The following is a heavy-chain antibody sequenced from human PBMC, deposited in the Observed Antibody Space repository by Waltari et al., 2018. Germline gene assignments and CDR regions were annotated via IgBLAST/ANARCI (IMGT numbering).Heavy chain of an antibody. D-gene: IGHD6-19*01. J-gene: IGHJ5*02. CDR1: GGSISSDY. CDR2: IYYSGST. CDR3: ARDKGLAVAARGYWFDP. V-gene: IGHV4-59*01. Sequence: QVQLQESGPGLVRPSETLSLPCTVSGGSISSDYSTWHRQPPGKGLEWLGYIYYSGSTNYNPSLKSRVTISVDTSKNQFSLKLSSLTAADTAVYYCARDKGLAVAARGYWFDPWGQGTLVTVSS.